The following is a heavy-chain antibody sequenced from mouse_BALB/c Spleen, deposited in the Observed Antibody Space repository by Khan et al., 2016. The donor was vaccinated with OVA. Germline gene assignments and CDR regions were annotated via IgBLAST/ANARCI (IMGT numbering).Heavy chain of an antibody. D-gene: IGHD2-14*01. CDR2: ISSTGST. CDR3: ARSLYYSYGYALDC. Sequence: EVQLQESGPGLVKPSQSLSLTCTVTGYSITSDYAWNWIRQFPGNKLEWMGYISSTGSTSYNPSLKSRISFTRDTSKNQFFLQLKSVTTEDTATYYCARSLYYSYGYALDCWGPGTSVTVSS. CDR1: GYSITSDYA. J-gene: IGHJ4*01. V-gene: IGHV3-2*02.